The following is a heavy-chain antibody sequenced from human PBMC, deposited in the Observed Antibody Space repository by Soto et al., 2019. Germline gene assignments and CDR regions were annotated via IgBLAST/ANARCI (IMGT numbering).Heavy chain of an antibody. D-gene: IGHD3-3*01. V-gene: IGHV1-46*01. CDR3: ARDKAYYNFWSGYYYYYYYGMDV. J-gene: IGHJ6*02. CDR1: GYTFTCYY. Sequence: ASVKVSCKASGYTFTCYYMHWVRQAPGQGLEWMGIINPSGGSTSYAQKFQGRVTMTRDTSTSTVYMELSSLRSEDTAVYYCARDKAYYNFWSGYYYYYYYGMDVWGQGTTVTVSS. CDR2: INPSGGST.